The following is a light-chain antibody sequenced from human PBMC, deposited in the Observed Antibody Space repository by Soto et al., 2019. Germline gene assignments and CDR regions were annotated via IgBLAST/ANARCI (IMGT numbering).Light chain of an antibody. V-gene: IGKV3-20*01. CDR3: QQYGTSPPFT. Sequence: EIVLTQSPGTLSLSPGERATLSCRASQSVSSTYLAWYQQKPGQAPRVLVYGASNGATGIPDRFSGSGSGTDFTLTISRLEPEDFAVYFCQQYGTSPPFTFGQGTK. CDR2: GAS. CDR1: QSVSSTY. J-gene: IGKJ2*01.